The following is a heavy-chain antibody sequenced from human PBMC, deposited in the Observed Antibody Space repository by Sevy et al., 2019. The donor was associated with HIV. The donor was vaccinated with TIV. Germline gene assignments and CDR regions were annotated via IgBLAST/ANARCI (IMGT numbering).Heavy chain of an antibody. CDR3: ARIPWPKLGRYFGMDV. CDR2: ISYSGDVI. J-gene: IGHJ6*02. V-gene: IGHV3-11*01. CDR1: GFTFSDYW. D-gene: IGHD2-21*01. Sequence: GGSLRLSCAASGFTFSDYWMTWVRQAPGKGLESISCISYSGDVIHYTDSVKGRFNISRDNAKKSLSLEMNSLRADDTAIYYCARIPWPKLGRYFGMDVWGRGTTVTVSS.